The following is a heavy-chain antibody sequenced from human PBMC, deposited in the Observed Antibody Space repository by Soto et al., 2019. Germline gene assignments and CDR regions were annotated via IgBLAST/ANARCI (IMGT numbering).Heavy chain of an antibody. J-gene: IGHJ4*02. D-gene: IGHD1-26*01. V-gene: IGHV3-33*01. CDR2: IWYDGSNK. Sequence: GGSLRLSCAASGFTFSSYGMHWVRQAPGKGLEWVAVIWYDGSNKHYADPVKGRFTISRDDSKNTLSLQMNSLRAEDTAIYYCARDIDWYSNSSGFDNWGQGTLVTVSS. CDR1: GFTFSSYG. CDR3: ARDIDWYSNSSGFDN.